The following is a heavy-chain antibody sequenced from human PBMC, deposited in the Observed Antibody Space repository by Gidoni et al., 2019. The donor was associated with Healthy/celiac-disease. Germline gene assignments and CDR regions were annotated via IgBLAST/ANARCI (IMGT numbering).Heavy chain of an antibody. D-gene: IGHD1-26*01. CDR3: AKEVVGAIWY. V-gene: IGHV3-23*01. Sequence: EVQLLEFGGGLVQPGGSLRLSCAASGFTVSSYARSWVCQAPGKGLEWVSAISGSGGSTYCADSVKGRFTISRDNSKNTLYLQMNSLRAEDTAVYYCAKEVVGAIWYWGQGTLVTVSS. J-gene: IGHJ4*02. CDR1: GFTVSSYA. CDR2: ISGSGGST.